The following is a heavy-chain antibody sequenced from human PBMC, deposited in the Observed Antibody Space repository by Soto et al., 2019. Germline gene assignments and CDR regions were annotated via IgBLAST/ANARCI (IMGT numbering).Heavy chain of an antibody. CDR2: INAGNGNT. CDR3: AREAGVRFLEWLPTYNWFNP. V-gene: IGHV1-3*01. J-gene: IGHJ5*02. Sequence: QVQLVQSGAEVKKPGASVKVSCQASGYNFTNYVVHWVRQAPGQRLEWMGWINAGNGNTKYSQTLKGRITTTRDTSASTAYMELSSLRSEDTAVYYCAREAGVRFLEWLPTYNWFNPWGQGTLVTVSS. CDR1: GYNFTNYV. D-gene: IGHD3-3*01.